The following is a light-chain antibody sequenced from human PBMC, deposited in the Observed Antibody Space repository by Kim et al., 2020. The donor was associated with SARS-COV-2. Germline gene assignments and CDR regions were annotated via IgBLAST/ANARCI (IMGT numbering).Light chain of an antibody. CDR3: QQYDNLLET. V-gene: IGKV1-33*01. Sequence: LSASVGDRVTITCQASQDISNDAFNLETGVPSRFSGSGFGTDFTFTISSLQPEDIATYYCQQYDNLLETFGQGTKLEI. CDR1: QDISN. J-gene: IGKJ2*01. CDR2: AF.